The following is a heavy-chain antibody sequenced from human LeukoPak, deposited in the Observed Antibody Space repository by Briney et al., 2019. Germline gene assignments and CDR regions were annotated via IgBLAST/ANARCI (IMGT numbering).Heavy chain of an antibody. CDR1: GGSISSYY. V-gene: IGHV4-59*01. D-gene: IGHD3-3*01. CDR3: ARGPYYDFWSGQRGLDY. J-gene: IGHJ4*02. CDR2: IYYSGST. Sequence: SETLSLTCTVSGGSISSYYWSWIRQPAGKGLEWIGYIYYSGSTNCNPSLKSRVTISVDTSKNQFSLKLSSVTAADTAVYYCARGPYYDFWSGQRGLDYWGQGTLVTVSS.